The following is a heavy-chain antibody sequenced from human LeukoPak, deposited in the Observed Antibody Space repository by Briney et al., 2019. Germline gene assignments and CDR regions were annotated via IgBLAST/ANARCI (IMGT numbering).Heavy chain of an antibody. V-gene: IGHV1-24*01. CDR2: FDPEDGET. D-gene: IGHD1-26*01. Sequence: GSVKVSSKVSGYTLTELSMHWVRQAPGKGLEWMGGFDPEDGETIYAQKFQGRVTITTDESTSTAYMELSSLRSEDTAVYYCARVRLIVGANWGDAFDIWGQGTMVTVSS. CDR3: ARVRLIVGANWGDAFDI. J-gene: IGHJ3*02. CDR1: GYTLTELS.